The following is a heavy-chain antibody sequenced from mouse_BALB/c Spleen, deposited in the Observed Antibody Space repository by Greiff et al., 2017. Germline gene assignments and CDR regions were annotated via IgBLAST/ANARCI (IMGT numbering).Heavy chain of an antibody. CDR1: GFTFSSYA. Sequence: EVHLVESGGGLVKPGGSLKLSCAASGFTFSSYAMSWVRQSPEKRLEWVAEISSGGSYTYYPDTVTGRFTISRDNAKNTLYLEMSSLRSEDTAMYYCARDRGRYDAMDYWGQGTSVTVSS. CDR2: ISSGGSYT. J-gene: IGHJ4*01. CDR3: ARDRGRYDAMDY. V-gene: IGHV5-9-4*01. D-gene: IGHD1-1*01.